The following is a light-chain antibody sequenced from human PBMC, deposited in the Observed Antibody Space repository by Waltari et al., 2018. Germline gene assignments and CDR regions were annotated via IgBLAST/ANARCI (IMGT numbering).Light chain of an antibody. V-gene: IGKV3-11*01. CDR2: DSI. CDR1: QSITNY. Sequence: EIVLTQSPATLSLSPGERATLSCRASQSITNYLAWYQQKPGQAPRLLIYDSINRATGIPARFSGGGSRTDFTLTITSLEPEDFAFYYCQHRSTWPPTFGGGTNVVL. J-gene: IGKJ4*01. CDR3: QHRSTWPPT.